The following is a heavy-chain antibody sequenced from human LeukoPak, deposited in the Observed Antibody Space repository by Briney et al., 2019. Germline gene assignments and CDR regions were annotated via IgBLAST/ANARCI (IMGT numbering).Heavy chain of an antibody. CDR2: INHSGST. D-gene: IGHD3-10*01. Sequence: PSETLSLTCAVYGGSFSGYYWSWIRQPPGKGLEWIGEINHSGSTNYNPSLKSRVTISVDTSKNQFSLKLSSVTAADTAVYYCARHMVRGVIVSRAPFDYWGQGTLVTVSS. CDR3: ARHMVRGVIVSRAPFDY. V-gene: IGHV4-34*01. CDR1: GGSFSGYY. J-gene: IGHJ4*02.